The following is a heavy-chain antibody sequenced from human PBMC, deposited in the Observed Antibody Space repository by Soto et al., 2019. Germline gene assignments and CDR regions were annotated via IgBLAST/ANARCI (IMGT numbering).Heavy chain of an antibody. D-gene: IGHD3-3*02. Sequence: QVQLVQSGAEVKKPGSSVKISCKASGGTFRTNAFSWVRQAPGQGLEWMGGIIPIFPTPDYAQKFQGRVTITDDESTTTTYMELSSLRSEDTATYYCARDKDRQQLGGNYYYIMDVWGQGTTVTVSS. CDR1: GGTFRTNA. V-gene: IGHV1-69*12. J-gene: IGHJ6*02. CDR3: ARDKDRQQLGGNYYYIMDV. CDR2: IIPIFPTP.